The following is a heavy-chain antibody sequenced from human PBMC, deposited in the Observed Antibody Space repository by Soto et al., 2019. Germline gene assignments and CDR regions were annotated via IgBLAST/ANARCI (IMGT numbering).Heavy chain of an antibody. CDR2: IIPIFGIA. J-gene: IGHJ1*01. CDR1: GGTFSSYA. D-gene: IGHD2-2*01. Sequence: GASVKVSCKASGGTFSSYAISWVRQAPGQGLEWMGRIIPIFGIANYAQKFQGRVTITADKSTSTAYMELSSLRSEDTAVYYCAMGIVPAAMGAYFQHWGQGTLVTVSS. V-gene: IGHV1-69*04. CDR3: AMGIVPAAMGAYFQH.